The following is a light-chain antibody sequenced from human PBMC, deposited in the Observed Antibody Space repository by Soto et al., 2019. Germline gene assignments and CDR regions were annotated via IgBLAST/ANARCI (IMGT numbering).Light chain of an antibody. CDR3: QHYNNWLT. J-gene: IGKJ4*01. CDR1: QSVSSN. CDR2: GAS. V-gene: IGKV3-15*01. Sequence: EIVMTQSPATLSVSPGERATLSCRASQSVSSNLAWYQQKPGQAPRLLIYGASTRATGIPARFSGSGSGTEFTLTISSLQSEDFAVYYCQHYNNWLTFGGGTKVGIK.